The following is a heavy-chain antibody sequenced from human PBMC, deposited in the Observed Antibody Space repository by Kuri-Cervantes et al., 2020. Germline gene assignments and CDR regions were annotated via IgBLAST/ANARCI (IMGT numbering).Heavy chain of an antibody. V-gene: IGHV1-8*02. D-gene: IGHD3-3*01. CDR2: MNPNSGNT. Sequence: ASVKVSCKASGYTFTSYGINWVRQATGQGLEWMGWMNPNSGNTGYAQKFQGRVTMTRNTSISTAYMELSSLRSEDTAVYYCARGRHPRSTIFGVVIRAALHFDYSGQRTLVTVSS. CDR3: ARGRHPRSTIFGVVIRAALHFDY. J-gene: IGHJ4*02. CDR1: GYTFTSYG.